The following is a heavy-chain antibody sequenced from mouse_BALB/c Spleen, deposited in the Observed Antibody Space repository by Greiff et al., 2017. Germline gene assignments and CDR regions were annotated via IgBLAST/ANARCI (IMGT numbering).Heavy chain of an antibody. J-gene: IGHJ2*01. V-gene: IGHV5-17*02. CDR2: ISSGSSTI. CDR1: GFTFSSFG. Sequence: EVHLVESGGGLVQPGGSRKLSCAASGFTFSSFGMHWVRQAPEKGLEWVAYISSGSSTIYYADTVKGRFTISRDKPKNTLFLQMTSLRSEDTAMYYCARCPSWDFDYWGQGTTLTVSS. D-gene: IGHD4-1*01. CDR3: ARCPSWDFDY.